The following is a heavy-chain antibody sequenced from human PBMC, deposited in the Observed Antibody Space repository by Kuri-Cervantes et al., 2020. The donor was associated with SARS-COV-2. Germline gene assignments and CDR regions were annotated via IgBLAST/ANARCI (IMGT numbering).Heavy chain of an antibody. D-gene: IGHD1-14*01. Sequence: KVSCTGSGYSFTSYWIGWVRQTPGKGLEWMGIIYPRDADTRYSPSFQGQVTISADKSTSTAYLQWSRLKAADTAMYYCARSHHEPSPSDTWGQGTMVTVSS. V-gene: IGHV5-51*01. J-gene: IGHJ3*02. CDR1: GYSFTSYW. CDR2: IYPRDADT. CDR3: ARSHHEPSPSDT.